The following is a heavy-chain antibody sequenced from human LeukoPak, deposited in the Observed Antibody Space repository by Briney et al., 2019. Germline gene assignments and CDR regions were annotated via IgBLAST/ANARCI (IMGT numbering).Heavy chain of an antibody. J-gene: IGHJ4*02. D-gene: IGHD4-11*01. CDR3: ARDRVYDYSNPRGFDH. CDR1: VYPFTSFG. Sequence: ASVKVSCKASVYPFTSFGISWVRQAPGQGLEWMGWISGYNGKTNYAQNLQGRVTMTTDTSTSTAYMELGSLRSDDMAVYYCARDRVYDYSNPRGFDHWGQGTLVTVSS. V-gene: IGHV1-18*03. CDR2: ISGYNGKT.